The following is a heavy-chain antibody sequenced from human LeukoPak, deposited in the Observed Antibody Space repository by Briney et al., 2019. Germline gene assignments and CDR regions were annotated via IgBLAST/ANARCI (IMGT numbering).Heavy chain of an antibody. V-gene: IGHV3-66*04. Sequence: GGSLRLSCAASGFTVSSNYMSWVRQAPGKGLEWVSVIYSGGSTYYADSVKGRFTISRDNSKNTLYLQMNSLRAEDTAVYYCARQHTIFGVVIIDYWGQGTLVTVSS. D-gene: IGHD3-3*01. CDR3: ARQHTIFGVVIIDY. J-gene: IGHJ4*02. CDR2: IYSGGST. CDR1: GFTVSSNY.